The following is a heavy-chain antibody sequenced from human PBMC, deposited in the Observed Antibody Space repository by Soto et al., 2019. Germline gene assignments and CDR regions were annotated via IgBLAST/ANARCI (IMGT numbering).Heavy chain of an antibody. CDR3: AKATYSSGWYFDY. CDR2: ISYDGSNK. D-gene: IGHD6-19*01. V-gene: IGHV3-30*18. J-gene: IGHJ4*02. CDR1: GFTFSSYG. Sequence: QVQLVESGGGVVQPGRSLRLSCAASGFTFSSYGMHWVRQAPGKGLEWVAVISYDGSNKYYADSVKGRFTISRDNSKNTLYLQMNGLRDEDTAVYYCAKATYSSGWYFDYWGQGTLVTVSS.